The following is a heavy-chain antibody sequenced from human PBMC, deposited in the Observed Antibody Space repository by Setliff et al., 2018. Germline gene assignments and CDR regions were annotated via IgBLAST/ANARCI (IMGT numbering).Heavy chain of an antibody. CDR2: IYTTVSANSVST. D-gene: IGHD3-3*01. CDR1: GGSINNYY. V-gene: IGHV4-4*07. J-gene: IGHJ6*03. CDR3: ARRTGFLYTDV. Sequence: SETLSLTCTVSGGSINNYYWSWIRQPAGKGLEWIGQIYTTVSANSVSTNYNPSLQSRVTISVDTSKNQFSLKLSSVTAADTAVYYCARRTGFLYTDVWGKGTTVTVSS.